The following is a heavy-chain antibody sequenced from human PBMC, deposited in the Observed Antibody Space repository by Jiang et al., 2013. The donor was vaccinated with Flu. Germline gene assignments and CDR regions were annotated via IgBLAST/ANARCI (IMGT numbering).Heavy chain of an antibody. CDR3: ARHPLTTIRRIWYFDL. V-gene: IGHV4-39*01. CDR1: GGSISSSSYY. J-gene: IGHJ2*01. D-gene: IGHD4-11*01. CDR2: IYYSGST. Sequence: KPSETLSLTCTVSGGSISSSSYYWGWIRQPPGKGLEWIGSIYYSGSTYYNPSLKSRVTISVDTSKNQFSLKLSSVTAADTAVYYCARHPLTTIRRIWYFDLWGRGTLVTVSS.